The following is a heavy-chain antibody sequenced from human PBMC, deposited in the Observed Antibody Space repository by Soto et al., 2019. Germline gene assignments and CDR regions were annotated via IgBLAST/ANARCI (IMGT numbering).Heavy chain of an antibody. CDR1: GYAFTNFW. Sequence: GESLKISCTGSGYAFTNFWVAWVRQTPGEGLEWMGIIYPSNSETRYSPPFQGRVTISVDKSTSTSYLQWSSLKASDTAMYYCARPGGSGTFYRFDYWGQGTQVTVSS. CDR2: IYPSNSET. J-gene: IGHJ4*02. CDR3: ARPGGSGTFYRFDY. D-gene: IGHD3-10*01. V-gene: IGHV5-51*01.